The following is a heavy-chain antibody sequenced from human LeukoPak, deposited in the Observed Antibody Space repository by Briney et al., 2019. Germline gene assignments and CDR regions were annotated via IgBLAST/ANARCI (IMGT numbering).Heavy chain of an antibody. V-gene: IGHV3-23*01. J-gene: IGHJ6*02. Sequence: GGSLRLSCAASGFTFSSYAMSWVRQAPGKRLEWVSAISGSGGSTYYADSVKGRFTISRDNSKNTLYLQMNSLRAEDTAVYYCVKDFTNYDFWSGYLQYYYYYGMDVWGQGTTVTVSS. CDR3: VKDFTNYDFWSGYLQYYYYYGMDV. CDR1: GFTFSSYA. D-gene: IGHD3-3*01. CDR2: ISGSGGST.